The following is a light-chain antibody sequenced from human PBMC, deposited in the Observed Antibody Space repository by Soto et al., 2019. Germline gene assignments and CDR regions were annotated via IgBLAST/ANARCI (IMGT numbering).Light chain of an antibody. V-gene: IGKV1-6*01. CDR2: AAS. Sequence: AIQMTQSPSSLSTSVGDRVTITCRASQGISFDVAWYQQKPGKAPKPMIYAASSLQSGVPSRFSGSGSGTDCTLTISSLQPEDFATYYCLQDYNYPYTFGQGTRLEIK. CDR3: LQDYNYPYT. CDR1: QGISFD. J-gene: IGKJ5*01.